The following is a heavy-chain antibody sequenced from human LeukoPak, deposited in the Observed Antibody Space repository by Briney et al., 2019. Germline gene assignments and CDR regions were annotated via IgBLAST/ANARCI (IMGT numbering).Heavy chain of an antibody. V-gene: IGHV4-34*01. Sequence: PSETLSLTCAVYGGSFSGYYWSWIRQPPGKGLEWIGEINHSGSTNYNPSLKSRVTISVDTSKNQFSLKLSSVTAADTAVYYCARQSYDYGDSRPWDYWGQGTLATVSS. J-gene: IGHJ4*02. CDR1: GGSFSGYY. CDR3: ARQSYDYGDSRPWDY. D-gene: IGHD4-17*01. CDR2: INHSGST.